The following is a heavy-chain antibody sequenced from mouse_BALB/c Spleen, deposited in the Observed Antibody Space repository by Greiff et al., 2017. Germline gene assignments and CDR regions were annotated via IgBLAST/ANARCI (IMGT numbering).Heavy chain of an antibody. CDR3: ARGGYSYWYFDV. D-gene: IGHD2-3*01. V-gene: IGHV3-2*02. Sequence: DVQLQESGPGLVKPSQSLTLTCTVTGYSITSDYVWYWNRQFPGTILEWMGYISYSGSTSYNPSLKSRISITRDTSKNQFFLQLKSVTTEDTATYYCARGGYSYWYFDVWGAGTTVTVSS. CDR1: GYSITSDYV. CDR2: ISYSGST. J-gene: IGHJ1*01.